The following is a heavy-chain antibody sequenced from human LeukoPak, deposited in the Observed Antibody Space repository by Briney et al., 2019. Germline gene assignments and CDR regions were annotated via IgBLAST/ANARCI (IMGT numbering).Heavy chain of an antibody. CDR2: IYYSGST. Sequence: SSETLSLTCTVSGGSISRSRDYWGWIRQPPGKGLEWIGSIYYSGSTYYNPSLKSRITISVDTSKNQFSLKLRSVTAADTAVYYCARDSSSGWSYFDYWGQGTLVTVSS. D-gene: IGHD6-19*01. CDR1: GGSISRSRDY. J-gene: IGHJ4*02. V-gene: IGHV4-39*07. CDR3: ARDSSSGWSYFDY.